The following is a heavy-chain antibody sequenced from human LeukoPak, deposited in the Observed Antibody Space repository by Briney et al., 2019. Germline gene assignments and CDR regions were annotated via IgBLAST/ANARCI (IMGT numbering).Heavy chain of an antibody. D-gene: IGHD4-23*01. J-gene: IGHJ3*02. CDR2: ISAYNGNT. Sequence: GASVKVSCKASGYTFTSYGISWVRQAPGQGLEWVGWISAYNGNTNYAQKLQGRVTMTTDTSTSTAYMELRSLRSDDTAVYYCARDLRATVVTYDAFDIWGQGTMVTVSS. CDR3: ARDLRATVVTYDAFDI. CDR1: GYTFTSYG. V-gene: IGHV1-18*01.